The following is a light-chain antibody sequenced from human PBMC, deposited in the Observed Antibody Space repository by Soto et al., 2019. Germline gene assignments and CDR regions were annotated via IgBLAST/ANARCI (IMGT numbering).Light chain of an antibody. V-gene: IGKV1-39*01. J-gene: IGKJ1*01. CDR2: LAS. CDR1: QSISNY. CDR3: QQTYKTPLT. Sequence: DIQMTQSPSSLSSSVGDRVTLTWQASQSISNYLNWYQQRPGKAPKLLIYLASSLSSGVPSKFSGSGSGTDFTLTISVLQPEDSATYYCQQTYKTPLTFGQGTKVDI.